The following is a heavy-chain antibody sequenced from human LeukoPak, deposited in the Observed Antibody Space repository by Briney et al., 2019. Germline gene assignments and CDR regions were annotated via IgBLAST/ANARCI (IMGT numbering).Heavy chain of an antibody. CDR3: ARISRNYYDSSGIDY. CDR2: INHSGST. Sequence: SETLSLTCAVYGGSFSGYYWSWIRQPPGKGLEWIGEINHSGSTNYNPSLKSRVTISVDTSKNQFSLKLSSVTAADTAVYYCARISRNYYDSSGIDYWGQATLVTVSS. V-gene: IGHV4-34*01. D-gene: IGHD3-22*01. CDR1: GGSFSGYY. J-gene: IGHJ4*02.